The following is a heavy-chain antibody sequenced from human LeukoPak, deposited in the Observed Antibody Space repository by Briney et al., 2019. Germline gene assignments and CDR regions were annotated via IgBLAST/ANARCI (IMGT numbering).Heavy chain of an antibody. D-gene: IGHD3-10*01. CDR3: AKRGEHYGAGSDSPPDYFFDI. V-gene: IGHV4-4*02. CDR1: GGSISSSYW. J-gene: IGHJ4*02. CDR2: IYHSGST. Sequence: SETLFLTCVVSGGSISSSYWWSWVRQSPEKGLEWIGEIYHSGSTNYNPSLRSRVTMSVDKSKNQFSLQLNSVTAADTAVYYCAKRGEHYGAGSDSPPDYFFDIWGQGTLVIVSS.